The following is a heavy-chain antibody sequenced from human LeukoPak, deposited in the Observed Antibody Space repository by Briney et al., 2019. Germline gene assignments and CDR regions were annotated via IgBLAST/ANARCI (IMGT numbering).Heavy chain of an antibody. Sequence: ASVKVSCKASGYTLTSYAMNWVRQAPGQGLEWMGWINTNTGNPTYAQGFTGRFVFSLDTSVSTAYLQISSLKAEDTAVYYCARVGLGYYDSSGYQDYWGQGTLSPSPQ. CDR2: INTNTGNP. CDR3: ARVGLGYYDSSGYQDY. J-gene: IGHJ4*02. CDR1: GYTLTSYA. V-gene: IGHV7-4-1*02. D-gene: IGHD3-22*01.